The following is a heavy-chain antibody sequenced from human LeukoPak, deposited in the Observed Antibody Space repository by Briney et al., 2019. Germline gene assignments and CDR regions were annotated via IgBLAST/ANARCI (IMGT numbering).Heavy chain of an antibody. Sequence: PSQTLSLTRTVSGGSISSGGYYWSWIRQHPGKGLEWIGYIYYSGSTYYNPSLKSRVTISVDTSKNQYSLKLSSGTAADMAVYYCARYIKRYFDYWGQGTLVTVSS. CDR3: ARYIKRYFDY. CDR1: GGSISSGGYY. J-gene: IGHJ4*02. CDR2: IYYSGST. V-gene: IGHV4-31*03.